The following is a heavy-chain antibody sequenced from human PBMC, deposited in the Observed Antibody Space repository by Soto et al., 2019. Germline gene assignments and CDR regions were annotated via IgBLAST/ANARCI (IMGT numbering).Heavy chain of an antibody. Sequence: EVQLVESGGGVVQPWGSLRLSCTASGFTFNTHWMHWVRQAPGKGLMWVSRIYFDGITTNYADSVKGRLTVSRDNAKNTVYLHVNTLRDEDTAVYYCARGGAMGVDYWGQGTLVTVSS. J-gene: IGHJ4*02. CDR3: ARGGAMGVDY. D-gene: IGHD1-26*01. CDR2: IYFDGITT. CDR1: GFTFNTHW. V-gene: IGHV3-74*01.